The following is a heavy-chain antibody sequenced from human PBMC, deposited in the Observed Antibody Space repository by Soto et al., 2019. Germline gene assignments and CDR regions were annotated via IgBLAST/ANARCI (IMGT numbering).Heavy chain of an antibody. CDR2: IYSGGAT. D-gene: IGHD1-1*01. V-gene: IGHV3-66*01. CDR1: GFTVSNNY. J-gene: IGHJ4*02. Sequence: ESGGGLVQPGGSLRLSCAASGFTVSNNYMRWVRQAPGKGLEWVSLIYSGGATYYADSVKGRFTISRDNSKNTLYLQMNSMSAEDTAVYYCARDGTYNWVGGQGILVTVSS. CDR3: ARDGTYNWV.